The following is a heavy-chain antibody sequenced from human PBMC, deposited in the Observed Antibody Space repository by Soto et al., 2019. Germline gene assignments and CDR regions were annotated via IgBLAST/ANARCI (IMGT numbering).Heavy chain of an antibody. J-gene: IGHJ6*02. D-gene: IGHD6-19*01. CDR1: GGTFSNYA. Sequence: QVQLVQSGAEVKKPGSSVKVSCKVSGGTFSNYAIDWVRLAPGHGLEWMGGIVPIFGTTYYTQKFQGRAKITADDSTTRASLEMSGLRSEDTAIYYCARVEAVAGLYNYHGLDVWGQGAAVTVSS. V-gene: IGHV1-69*12. CDR3: ARVEAVAGLYNYHGLDV. CDR2: IVPIFGTT.